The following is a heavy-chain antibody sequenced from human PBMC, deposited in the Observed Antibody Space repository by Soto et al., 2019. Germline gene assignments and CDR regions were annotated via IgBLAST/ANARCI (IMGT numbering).Heavy chain of an antibody. D-gene: IGHD6-13*01. V-gene: IGHV1-46*01. CDR3: ARDHSISSSGAWWLDP. Sequence: ASVKVSCKASGYTFASNWIHWMRRAPGQGLEWMGIINPSGGTTFYAQKFQGRVTLTRDTSTSTVYMELTSLTSEDTAVYYCARDHSISSSGAWWLDPWGQGTLVTVSS. CDR2: INPSGGTT. J-gene: IGHJ5*02. CDR1: GYTFASNW.